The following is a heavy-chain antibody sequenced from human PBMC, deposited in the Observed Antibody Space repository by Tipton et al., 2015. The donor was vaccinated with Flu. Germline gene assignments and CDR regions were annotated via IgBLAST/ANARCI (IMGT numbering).Heavy chain of an antibody. Sequence: TLSLTCTVSGGSISTSYWSWIRQPAGKGLEWIGRISTSGSTNYNASLESRVTLSRDTSKNHISLRLTSATAADTALYYCARDLRGYSGYTGGDAFDTWGRGIMVFVSS. D-gene: IGHD5-12*01. V-gene: IGHV4-4*07. J-gene: IGHJ3*02. CDR3: ARDLRGYSGYTGGDAFDT. CDR1: GGSISTSY. CDR2: ISTSGST.